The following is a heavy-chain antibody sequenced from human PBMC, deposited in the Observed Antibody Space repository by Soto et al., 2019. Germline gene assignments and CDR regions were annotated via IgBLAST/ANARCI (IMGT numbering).Heavy chain of an antibody. D-gene: IGHD6-6*01. J-gene: IGHJ6*03. CDR2: IYYSGST. CDR1: GGSINSYY. V-gene: IGHV4-59*08. Sequence: SETLSLTCTVSGGSINSYYWSWIRQPPGKGLEWIWYIYYSGSTNYNPSLNSRVTISVDTSKNQFSLKLSSVTAADTAVYYCAAIPEPRYSSSGRGNYYYYMDVWGKGTTVTVSS. CDR3: AAIPEPRYSSSGRGNYYYYMDV.